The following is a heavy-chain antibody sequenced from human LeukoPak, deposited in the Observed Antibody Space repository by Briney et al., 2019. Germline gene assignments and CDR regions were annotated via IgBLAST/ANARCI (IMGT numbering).Heavy chain of an antibody. Sequence: GASVKVSCKASGYTFTCYYMHWVRQAPGQGLEWMGWINPNSGGTNYAQKFQGRVTMTRDTSISTAYMELSRLRSDDTAVYYCARDVTIFGVVNLFDYWGQGTLVTVSS. J-gene: IGHJ4*02. CDR3: ARDVTIFGVVNLFDY. CDR2: INPNSGGT. D-gene: IGHD3-3*01. V-gene: IGHV1-2*02. CDR1: GYTFTCYY.